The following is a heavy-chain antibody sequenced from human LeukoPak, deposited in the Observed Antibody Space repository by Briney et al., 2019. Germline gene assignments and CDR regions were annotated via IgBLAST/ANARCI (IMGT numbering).Heavy chain of an antibody. V-gene: IGHV1-24*01. CDR1: GYTLTELS. CDR2: FDPEDGET. D-gene: IGHD6-13*01. Sequence: ASVKVSCKVSGYTLTELSMHWVRQAPGKGLEWMGGFDPEDGETIYAQKFQGRVTMTEDTSTDTAYMELSSLRSEDTAVYYCATAGGGLAAAGRVYYYGMDVWGQGATVTVSS. J-gene: IGHJ6*02. CDR3: ATAGGGLAAAGRVYYYGMDV.